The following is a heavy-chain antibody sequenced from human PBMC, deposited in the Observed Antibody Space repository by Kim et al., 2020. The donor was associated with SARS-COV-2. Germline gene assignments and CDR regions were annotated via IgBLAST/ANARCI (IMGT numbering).Heavy chain of an antibody. V-gene: IGHV4-59*01. CDR2: IYYTGTT. J-gene: IGHJ4*02. Sequence: SETLSLTCTVSGGSIRSYYWSWIRQPPGKGLEWIGYIYYTGTTNYNPSLKSRVTISVDTSKNQISLKLTSVTAADTAVYYCAGATTTATSHDYWGQGTLVTVSS. CDR1: GGSIRSYY. CDR3: AGATTTATSHDY.